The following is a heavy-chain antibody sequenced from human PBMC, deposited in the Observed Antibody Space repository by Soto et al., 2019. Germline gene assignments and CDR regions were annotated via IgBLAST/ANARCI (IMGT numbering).Heavy chain of an antibody. Sequence: SGPTLVNPTHTLTLTCAFSGFSLSTSGMCVSWIRQPPGKALEWLARIDWDDDKYYSTSLKTRLTISKDTSKNQVVLTMTNMDPVDTATYYCARSFNDYGVDWGQGTLVTVSS. CDR1: GFSLSTSGMC. V-gene: IGHV2-70*11. CDR3: ARSFNDYGVD. D-gene: IGHD4-17*01. CDR2: IDWDDDK. J-gene: IGHJ4*02.